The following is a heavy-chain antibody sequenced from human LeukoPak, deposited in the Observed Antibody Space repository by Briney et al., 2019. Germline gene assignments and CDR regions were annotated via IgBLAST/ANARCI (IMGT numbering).Heavy chain of an antibody. D-gene: IGHD3-22*01. CDR2: IYYSGST. CDR1: GGSISSYY. CDR3: ARYTTYYHDTSGPI. J-gene: IGHJ3*02. V-gene: IGHV4-59*01. Sequence: SETLSLTCTVSGGSISSYYWSWIRQPPGKGLEYIGYIYYSGSTNYNPSLKSRVTISVDTSKSQFSLKLSSVTAADTAVYYCARYTTYYHDTSGPIWGQGTMVTVSS.